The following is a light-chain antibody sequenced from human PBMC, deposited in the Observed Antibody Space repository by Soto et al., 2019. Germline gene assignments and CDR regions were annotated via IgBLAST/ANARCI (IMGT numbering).Light chain of an antibody. CDR1: QNISNY. Sequence: LTHGRATGTSNPWIRAILSCRDSQNISNYLIWYQQTHGQAPRLFIYDVSNRATGIPARFSGSGSGADFTLPIISLEPEDFAVYYCQQRSRRLRRLAQGTKVDIK. CDR3: QQRSRRLRR. CDR2: DVS. V-gene: IGKV3-11*01. J-gene: IGKJ1*01.